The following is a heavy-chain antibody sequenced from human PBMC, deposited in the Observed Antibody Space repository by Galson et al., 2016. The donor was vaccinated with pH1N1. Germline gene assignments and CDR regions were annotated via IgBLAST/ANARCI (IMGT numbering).Heavy chain of an antibody. J-gene: IGHJ1*01. CDR2: IGGPGNNT. Sequence: LRLSCAASGFTFRTYALNWVGQAPGKGLEWVSAIGGPGNNTDYGESVMDRFNVTRDNSWNTVYLEMNSLRGEDTATYYGAHTFYYDDCSYEGYFHHWGQGTLVTVSS. CDR1: GFTFRTYA. V-gene: IGHV3-23*01. CDR3: AHTFYYDDCSYEGYFHH. D-gene: IGHD3-16*01.